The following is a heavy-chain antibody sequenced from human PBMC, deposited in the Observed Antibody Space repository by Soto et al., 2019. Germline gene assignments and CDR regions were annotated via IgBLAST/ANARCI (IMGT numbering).Heavy chain of an antibody. CDR1: GGSISSGGYY. CDR3: ARRYGASFDY. V-gene: IGHV4-61*08. CDR2: IYYSGST. J-gene: IGHJ4*02. D-gene: IGHD4-17*01. Sequence: ETLSLTCTVSGGSISSGGYYWSWIRQHPGKGLEWIGYIYYSGSTNYNPSLKSRVTISVDTSKNQFSLKLSSVTAADTAVYYCARRYGASFDYWGQGTLVTVSS.